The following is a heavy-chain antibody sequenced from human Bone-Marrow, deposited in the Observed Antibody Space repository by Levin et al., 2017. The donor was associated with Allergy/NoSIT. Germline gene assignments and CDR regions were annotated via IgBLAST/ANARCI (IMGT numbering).Heavy chain of an antibody. CDR3: TRARYRNHGMDV. V-gene: IGHV1-46*01. Sequence: GASVKVSCQASGYTFSAYYIHWARRAPGQGLEWMGIINPSDGSTTYAQKFQGKVTMTRDKTTTTLYMELSSLRSEDTAVYYCTRARYRNHGMDVWGQGTTVTVSS. CDR2: INPSDGST. CDR1: GYTFSAYY. J-gene: IGHJ6*02. D-gene: IGHD1-14*01.